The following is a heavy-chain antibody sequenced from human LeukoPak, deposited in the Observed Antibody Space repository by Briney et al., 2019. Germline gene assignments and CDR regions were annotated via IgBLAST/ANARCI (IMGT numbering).Heavy chain of an antibody. J-gene: IGHJ6*02. D-gene: IGHD3-10*01. CDR3: ARGPRGWYYYYGMDV. V-gene: IGHV4-31*03. CDR1: GGSISSGGYY. CDR2: INYSGST. Sequence: PSETLSLTCTVSGGSISSGGYYWSWIRQHPGKGLEWIGYINYSGSTYYNPSLKSRVTIPVDTSKNQFSLKLSSVTAADTAVYYCARGPRGWYYYYGMDVWGQGTTVTVSS.